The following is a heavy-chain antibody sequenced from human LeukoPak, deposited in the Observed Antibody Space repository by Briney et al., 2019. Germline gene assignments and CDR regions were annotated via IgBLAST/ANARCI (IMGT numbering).Heavy chain of an antibody. CDR1: GGSISSGGYY. D-gene: IGHD3-22*01. Sequence: SETLSLTCTVSGGSISSGGYYWSWIRQHPGKGLGWIGYIYYSGSTYYNPSLKSRVTISVDTSKNQFSLKLSSVTAADTAVYYCARGYYDSSGYGFDYWGQGTLVTVSS. J-gene: IGHJ4*02. CDR3: ARGYYDSSGYGFDY. CDR2: IYYSGST. V-gene: IGHV4-31*03.